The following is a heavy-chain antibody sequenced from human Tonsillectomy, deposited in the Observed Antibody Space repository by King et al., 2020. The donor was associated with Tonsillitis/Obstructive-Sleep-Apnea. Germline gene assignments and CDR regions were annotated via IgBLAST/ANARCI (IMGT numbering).Heavy chain of an antibody. CDR3: AIRPITGTAGIDY. V-gene: IGHV3-30*03. CDR2: ISYDGNNK. Sequence: QLVQSGGGVLQPGRSLRLSCAASGFTFSRHGMHWVRQAPGKGLEWVAVISYDGNNKYYADSVKGRFTISRDNSKNTLYLQMNSLRAEDTAVYYCAIRPITGTAGIDYWGQGTLVTVSS. D-gene: IGHD1-7*01. J-gene: IGHJ4*02. CDR1: GFTFSRHG.